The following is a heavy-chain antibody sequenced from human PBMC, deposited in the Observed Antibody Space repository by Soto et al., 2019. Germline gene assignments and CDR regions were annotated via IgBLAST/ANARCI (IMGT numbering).Heavy chain of an antibody. CDR3: ARSFGWYAIDP. Sequence: QMQLQESGPGLVKASETLSLTCAVSGASISSEQYWTWVRQPPGKGLEWIGDIHHSGSTNNNPSPRSRLIMSVDTVQNQFSLNLNSGTAAEPGVYFCARSFGWYAIDPWGQGTLVNVSS. CDR2: IHHSGST. D-gene: IGHD6-19*01. CDR1: GASISSEQY. J-gene: IGHJ5*02. V-gene: IGHV4-38-2*01.